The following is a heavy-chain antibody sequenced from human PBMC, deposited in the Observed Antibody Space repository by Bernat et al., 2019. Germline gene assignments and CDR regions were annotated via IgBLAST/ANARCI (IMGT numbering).Heavy chain of an antibody. Sequence: QMHLVESGGGVVQPGTSLRLSCAASGLTFSSYGMHWVRQAPGKGLEWVAFIWYDGTKKYYADSVKGRFTISRDNSKNTLYLQINSLRVEETAVYHCESLRGDIIEHWGQGTLVTVSS. CDR2: IWYDGTKK. D-gene: IGHD3-10*01. CDR3: ESLRGDIIEH. CDR1: GLTFSSYG. J-gene: IGHJ1*01. V-gene: IGHV3-33*01.